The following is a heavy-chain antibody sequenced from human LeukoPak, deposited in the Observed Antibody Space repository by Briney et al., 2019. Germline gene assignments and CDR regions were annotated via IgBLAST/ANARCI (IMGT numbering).Heavy chain of an antibody. D-gene: IGHD3-22*01. V-gene: IGHV1-69*05. Sequence: SSVKVSCMASGGTFSSYAISWVRQAPGQGLEGMGRIIPIFGTANYAQKFQGRVTITTDESTSTAYTELSSLRSEDTAVYYCARDALIDYYDSSGPHDYWGQGTLITVSS. CDR3: ARDALIDYYDSSGPHDY. CDR2: IIPIFGTA. CDR1: GGTFSSYA. J-gene: IGHJ4*02.